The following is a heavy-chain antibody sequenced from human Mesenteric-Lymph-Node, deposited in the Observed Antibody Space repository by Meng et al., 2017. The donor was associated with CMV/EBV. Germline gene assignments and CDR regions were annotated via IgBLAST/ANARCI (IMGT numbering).Heavy chain of an antibody. D-gene: IGHD3/OR15-3a*01. Sequence: ASVKVSCKTSGYTFTDYFLHWVRQAPGQGLEWMGWINPNSGGTKYAQNFQGRVTMTRDTSISTAYMELSRLRSDDTAVYYCARGDYDLYFGMDVWGQGTTVTVSS. CDR1: GYTFTDYF. V-gene: IGHV1-2*02. J-gene: IGHJ6*02. CDR2: INPNSGGT. CDR3: ARGDYDLYFGMDV.